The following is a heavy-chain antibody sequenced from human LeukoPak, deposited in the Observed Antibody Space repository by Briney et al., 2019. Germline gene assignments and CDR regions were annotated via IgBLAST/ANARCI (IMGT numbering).Heavy chain of an antibody. V-gene: IGHV3-30*02. D-gene: IGHD2-2*01. CDR2: IRYDGSNK. Sequence: PGGSLRLSCAASGFTFSSYGMHWVRQAPGKGLEWVASIRYDGSNKYYADSVKGRFTISRDNSKNTLYLQMNSLRAEDTAVYYCAKAPVGYCSSTSCYLDYWGQGTLVTVSS. CDR1: GFTFSSYG. CDR3: AKAPVGYCSSTSCYLDY. J-gene: IGHJ4*02.